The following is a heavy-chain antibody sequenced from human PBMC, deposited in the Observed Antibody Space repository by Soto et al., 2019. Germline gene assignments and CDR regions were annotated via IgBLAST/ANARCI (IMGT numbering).Heavy chain of an antibody. CDR2: ISGSSGNT. J-gene: IGHJ4*02. V-gene: IGHV3-23*01. D-gene: IGHD6-13*01. CDR1: GFTFSSYA. Sequence: GGSLRLSCAASGFTFSSYAMSWVRQAPGKGLEWVSAISGSSGNTYYADSVKGRFTISRDNSKNTLYLQMNNLRAEDTAVYYCAKREAAAGTRYFDCWGQGALVTVSS. CDR3: AKREAAAGTRYFDC.